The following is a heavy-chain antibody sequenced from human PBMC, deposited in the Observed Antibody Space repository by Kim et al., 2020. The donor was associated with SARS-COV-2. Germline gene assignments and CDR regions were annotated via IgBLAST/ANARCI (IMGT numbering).Heavy chain of an antibody. D-gene: IGHD3-16*01. V-gene: IGHV3-64*04. Sequence: GGSLRLSCSASGFTFSDYAMHWVRQAPGKGLEYVAATTRDGGDTFYADSVQDRFTISRDNSKNTLYLQMSGLRVEDTAVYYCVRDGRIYGAVHWGQGTLVSVS. J-gene: IGHJ4*02. CDR1: GFTFSDYA. CDR3: VRDGRIYGAVH. CDR2: TTRDGGDT.